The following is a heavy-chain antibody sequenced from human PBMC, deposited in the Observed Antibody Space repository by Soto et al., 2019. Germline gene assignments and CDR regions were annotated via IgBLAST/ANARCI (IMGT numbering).Heavy chain of an antibody. J-gene: IGHJ4*02. V-gene: IGHV3-73*01. CDR1: GFTFSGSG. CDR3: TAMAGIDY. CDR2: IRTKTNNYAT. Sequence: PVGSLRLSCAASGFTFSGSGIHWVRQASGKGLEWVGRIRTKTNNYATAYAASVKGRFTISRDDSKNMAYLQMNSLKTEDTAVYYSTAMAGIDYWGQGTLVTVSS. D-gene: IGHD6-19*01.